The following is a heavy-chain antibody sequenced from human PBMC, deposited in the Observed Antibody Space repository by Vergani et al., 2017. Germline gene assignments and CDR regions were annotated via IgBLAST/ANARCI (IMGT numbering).Heavy chain of an antibody. J-gene: IGHJ6*03. CDR3: ARGGCSRTSCYYYYYYMDV. V-gene: IGHV4-4*07. D-gene: IGHD2-2*01. CDR1: GGSISSYY. CDR2: IYTSGST. Sequence: QVQLPESGPGLVKPSETLSLTCTVSGGSISSYYWSWIRQPAGKGLEWIGRIYTSGSTNYNPSLKSRVTMSVDTSKNQFSLKLSSVTAADTAVYYCARGGCSRTSCYYYYYYMDVWGKGTTVTVSS.